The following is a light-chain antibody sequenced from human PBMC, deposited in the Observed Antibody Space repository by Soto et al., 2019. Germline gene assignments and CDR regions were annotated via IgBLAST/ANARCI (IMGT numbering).Light chain of an antibody. CDR2: DVS. CDR1: SNDIGRYNY. V-gene: IGLV2-14*01. Sequence: QSALTQPASVSGSPGQSIAISCTGTSNDIGRYNYVSWYQQHPGKAPKLMIYDVSNRPSGISDRFSGSKSGNTASLTISGLQAEDEADYYCSSYTASDSWVFGGGTQLTVL. CDR3: SSYTASDSWV. J-gene: IGLJ3*02.